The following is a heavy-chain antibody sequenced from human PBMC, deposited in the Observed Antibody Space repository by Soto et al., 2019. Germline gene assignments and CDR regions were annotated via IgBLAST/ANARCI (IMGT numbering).Heavy chain of an antibody. CDR1: GYTFTSYD. J-gene: IGHJ6*02. CDR3: ARVGYSSGWYLNLYYYYGMDV. Sequence: QVQLVQSGAEVKKPGASVKVSCKASGYTFTSYDINWVRQATGQGLEWMGWMNPNSGNTGYAQKFQGRVTMTRNTAISTAYMELSSLRSEDTALYYCARVGYSSGWYLNLYYYYGMDVWGQGTTVTVSS. V-gene: IGHV1-8*01. D-gene: IGHD6-19*01. CDR2: MNPNSGNT.